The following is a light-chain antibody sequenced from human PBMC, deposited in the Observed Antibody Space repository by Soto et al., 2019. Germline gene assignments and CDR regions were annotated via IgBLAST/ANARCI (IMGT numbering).Light chain of an antibody. CDR3: GTWDIRLNINWV. CDR2: ENN. CDR1: SSNIGNNY. Sequence: QSVLTQPPSVSAAPGQKVTISCSGSSSNIGNNYVSWYQHLPGTAPRLLIFENNKRPSGIPDRFPGSKSGTSATLAITGLQTGDEADCYCGTWDIRLNINWVFGGGTKLTVL. V-gene: IGLV1-51*02. J-gene: IGLJ3*02.